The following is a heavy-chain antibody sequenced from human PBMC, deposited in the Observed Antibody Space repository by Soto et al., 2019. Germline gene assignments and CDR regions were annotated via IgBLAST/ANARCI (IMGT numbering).Heavy chain of an antibody. V-gene: IGHV1-69*13. CDR3: ASSGFFGVVTPRSVRVGWRDNWFDP. D-gene: IGHD3-3*01. J-gene: IGHJ5*02. CDR1: GGTFSSYA. Sequence: ASVKVSCKASGGTFSSYAISWVRQAPGQGLEWMGGIIPIFGTANYAQKFQGRVTITADESTSTAYMELSSLRSEDTAVYYCASSGFFGVVTPRSVRVGWRDNWFDPWGQGTLVTVSS. CDR2: IIPIFGTA.